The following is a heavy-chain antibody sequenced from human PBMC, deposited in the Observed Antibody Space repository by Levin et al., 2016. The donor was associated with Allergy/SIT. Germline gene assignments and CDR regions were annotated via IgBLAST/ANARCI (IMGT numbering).Heavy chain of an antibody. D-gene: IGHD4-17*01. Sequence: GSLRLSCAVYGGSFSGYYWSWIRQPPGKGLEWIGEINHSGSTNYNPSLKSRVTISVDTSKNQFSLKLSSVTAADTAVYYCARVPSWSLPYYYGMDVWGQGTTVTVSS. J-gene: IGHJ6*02. CDR1: GGSFSGYY. CDR2: INHSGST. CDR3: ARVPSWSLPYYYGMDV. V-gene: IGHV4-34*01.